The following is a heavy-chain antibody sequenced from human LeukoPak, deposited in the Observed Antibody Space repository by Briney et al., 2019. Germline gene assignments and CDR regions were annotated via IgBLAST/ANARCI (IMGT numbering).Heavy chain of an antibody. Sequence: GGSLRLSCAASGFTFSSYAMSWVRQAPGKGLEWVANIKQDGSEKHYVDSVKGRFTISRDNAKNSLYLQMNSLRAEDTAVYSCARDRDFWSGYYIDYWGQGTLVTVSS. D-gene: IGHD3-3*01. J-gene: IGHJ4*02. CDR1: GFTFSSYA. CDR3: ARDRDFWSGYYIDY. V-gene: IGHV3-7*01. CDR2: IKQDGSEK.